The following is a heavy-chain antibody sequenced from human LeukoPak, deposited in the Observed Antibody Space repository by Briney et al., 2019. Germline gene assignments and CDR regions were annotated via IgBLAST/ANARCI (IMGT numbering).Heavy chain of an antibody. CDR3: ARLASSTSRGGHYYYYMDV. V-gene: IGHV4-59*06. J-gene: IGHJ6*03. CDR2: IYYSGST. CDR1: GGSISSHY. D-gene: IGHD2-2*01. Sequence: SETLSLTCTVSGGSISSHYWSWIRQPPGKGLEWIGYIYYSGSTYYNPSLKSRVTISVDTSKNQFSLKLSSVTAADTAVYYCARLASSTSRGGHYYYYMDVWGKGTTVTVSS.